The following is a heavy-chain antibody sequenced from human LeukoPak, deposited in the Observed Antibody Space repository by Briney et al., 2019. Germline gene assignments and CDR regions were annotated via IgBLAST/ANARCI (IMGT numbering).Heavy chain of an antibody. V-gene: IGHV3-48*03. CDR3: AREASGNYLEAFDI. J-gene: IGHJ3*02. CDR2: ISSSGTTI. Sequence: GGSLRLSCVASGFTFSSYEMNWVRQAPGRGLEWVSYISSSGTTIYYADSVKGRFTISRDNAKNSLYLQMSSLRAEDTAVYYCAREASGNYLEAFDIWGQGTMVTVSS. D-gene: IGHD3-22*01. CDR1: GFTFSSYE.